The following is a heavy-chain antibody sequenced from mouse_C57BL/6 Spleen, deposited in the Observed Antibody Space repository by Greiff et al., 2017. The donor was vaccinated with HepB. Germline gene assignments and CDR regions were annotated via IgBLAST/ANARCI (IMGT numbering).Heavy chain of an antibody. V-gene: IGHV5-4*01. D-gene: IGHD4-1*01. J-gene: IGHJ1*03. CDR1: GFTFSSYA. Sequence: EVQGVESGGGLVKPGGSLKLSCAASGFTFSSYAMSWVRQTPEKRLEWVATISDGGSYTYYPDNVKGRFTISRDNAKNNLYLQMSHLKSEDTAMYYCARPGTDWYFDVWGTGTTVTVSS. CDR2: ISDGGSYT. CDR3: ARPGTDWYFDV.